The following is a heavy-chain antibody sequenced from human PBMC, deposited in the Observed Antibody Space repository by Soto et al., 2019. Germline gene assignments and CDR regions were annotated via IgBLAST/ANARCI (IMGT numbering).Heavy chain of an antibody. CDR2: IIPIFGTA. Sequence: QVQLVQSGAEVKKPGSSVKVSCKASGGTFSSYAISWVRQAPGQGLEWMGGIIPIFGTANYAQKFQGRVTITADESTSTAYMELSRLTSEHTAVYYCATSRAASSNYDYWGQGTLVTVSS. CDR1: GGTFSSYA. J-gene: IGHJ4*02. CDR3: ATSRAASSNYDY. D-gene: IGHD6-25*01. V-gene: IGHV1-69*01.